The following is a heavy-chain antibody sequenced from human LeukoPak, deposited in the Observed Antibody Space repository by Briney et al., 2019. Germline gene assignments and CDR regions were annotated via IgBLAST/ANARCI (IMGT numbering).Heavy chain of an antibody. CDR2: IYYSGST. V-gene: IGHV4-59*01. CDR3: ASEDSSAYYYYGMDV. CDR1: GGSISSYY. J-gene: IGHJ6*02. Sequence: SETLSLTCTVSGGSISSYYWSWIRQPPGKGLEWIGDIYYSGSTNYNPSLKSRVTISVDTSKNQFSLQLSSVTAAETAANYCASEDSSAYYYYGMDVWGQGTTVTVSS. D-gene: IGHD6-6*01.